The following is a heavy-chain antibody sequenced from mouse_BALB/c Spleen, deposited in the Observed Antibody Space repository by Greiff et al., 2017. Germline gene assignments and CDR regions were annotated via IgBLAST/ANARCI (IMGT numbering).Heavy chain of an antibody. V-gene: IGHV5-6-3*01. CDR1: GFTFSSYG. J-gene: IGHJ4*01. D-gene: IGHD2-1*01. CDR2: INSNGGST. CDR3: AREEIYYGNYYYAMEY. Sequence: EVKLVESGGGLVQPGGSLKLSCAASGFTFSSYGMSWVRQTPDKRLELVATINSNGGSTYYPDSVKGRFTISRDNAKNTLYLQMSSLKSEDTAMYNCAREEIYYGNYYYAMEYWGEGASVTVSS.